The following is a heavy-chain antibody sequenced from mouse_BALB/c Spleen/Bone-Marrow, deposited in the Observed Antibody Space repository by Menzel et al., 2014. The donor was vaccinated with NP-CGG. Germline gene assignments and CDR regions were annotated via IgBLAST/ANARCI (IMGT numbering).Heavy chain of an antibody. CDR3: ARRDFRSWFAY. CDR1: GYTFTSYW. Sequence: QVQLQQPATELVKPGASVNLSCKASGYTFTSYWVYWVKQRPGQGLEWIGEINPSNGRANYNEKFKNKATLTVDKSTSTAYMQVSSLTSEDSAVYYCARRDFRSWFAYWGQGTLVTGSA. J-gene: IGHJ3*01. V-gene: IGHV1S81*02. D-gene: IGHD2-14*01. CDR2: INPSNGRA.